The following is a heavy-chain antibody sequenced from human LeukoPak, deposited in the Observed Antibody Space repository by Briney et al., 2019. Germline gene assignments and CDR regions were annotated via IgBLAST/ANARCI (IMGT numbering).Heavy chain of an antibody. V-gene: IGHV4-59*01. CDR2: FYYSGST. J-gene: IGHJ6*02. Sequence: SETLSLTCTGSGDSISSYYWSWIRQPPGKGLEWIGYFYYSGSTNYNPSLKSRVTISLDTSKNQFSLKLSSVTAADTAVYYCARAPYYDFWSGYSGYYYYGMDVWGQGTTVTVSS. CDR1: GDSISSYY. D-gene: IGHD3-3*01. CDR3: ARAPYYDFWSGYSGYYYYGMDV.